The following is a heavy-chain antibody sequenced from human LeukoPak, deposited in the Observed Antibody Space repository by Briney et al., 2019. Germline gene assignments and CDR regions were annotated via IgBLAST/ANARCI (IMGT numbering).Heavy chain of an antibody. Sequence: SQTLSLTCTVSGGSISSGSYYWSWIRQPAGKGLEWIGRIYTSGSTNYNPSLKSRVTISVDTSKNQFSLKLSSVTAADTAVYYCARIPTNAVPAAHNGFDIWGQGTMLTVSS. J-gene: IGHJ3*02. CDR3: ARIPTNAVPAAHNGFDI. V-gene: IGHV4-61*02. CDR1: GGSISSGSYY. D-gene: IGHD2-2*01. CDR2: IYTSGST.